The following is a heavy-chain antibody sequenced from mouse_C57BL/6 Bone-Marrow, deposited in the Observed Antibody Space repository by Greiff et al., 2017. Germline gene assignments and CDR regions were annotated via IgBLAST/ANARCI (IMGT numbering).Heavy chain of an antibody. D-gene: IGHD2-3*01. Sequence: VQLVESGAELVRPGTSVKMSCKASGYTFTNYWIGWVQQRPGQGLEWIGYIYPGGGCTNYTEKFKGKATLTADKSSSTAYVQISILTSEDTAIYYCARRGDGYRTFAMDYWGQGTSVTVSS. CDR2: IYPGGGCT. CDR3: ARRGDGYRTFAMDY. CDR1: GYTFTNYW. J-gene: IGHJ4*01. V-gene: IGHV1-63*01.